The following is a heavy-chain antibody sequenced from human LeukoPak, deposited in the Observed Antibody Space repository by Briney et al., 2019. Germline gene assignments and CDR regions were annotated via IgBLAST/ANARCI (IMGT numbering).Heavy chain of an antibody. Sequence: SETLSLTCAVSGGSISSSNWWSWVRQPPGKGLEWIGEIYHSGSTNYNPSLKSRVTISVDKSKNQFSQKLSSVTAADTAVYYCASLIAAAGTEYWGQGTLVTVSS. CDR2: IYHSGST. D-gene: IGHD6-13*01. CDR1: GGSISSSNW. J-gene: IGHJ4*02. V-gene: IGHV4-4*02. CDR3: ASLIAAAGTEY.